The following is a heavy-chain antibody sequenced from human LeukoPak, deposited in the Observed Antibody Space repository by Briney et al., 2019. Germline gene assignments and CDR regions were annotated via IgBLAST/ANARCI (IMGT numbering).Heavy chain of an antibody. J-gene: IGHJ2*01. CDR3: ATYWYFDL. CDR2: INHSRST. CDR1: GGSFSGYY. V-gene: IGHV4-34*01. Sequence: SETLSLTCAVYGGSFSGYYWSWIRQPPGKGLEWIGEINHSRSTNYNPSLKSRVTISVDTSKNQFSLKLRSVTAADTAVYYCATYWYFDLWGRGTLVSVSS.